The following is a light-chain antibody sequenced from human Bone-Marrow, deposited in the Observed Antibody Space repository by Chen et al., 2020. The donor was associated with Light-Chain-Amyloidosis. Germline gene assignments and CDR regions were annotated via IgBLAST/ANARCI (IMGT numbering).Light chain of an antibody. CDR1: SSDVGSYNL. CDR2: EVS. V-gene: IGLV2-23*02. J-gene: IGLJ3*02. CDR3: CSYAGSSTPWV. Sequence: QSALTQPASVSGSPGQSITISCTGTSSDVGSYNLVSCYPQHPGKAPKRMIYEVSKRPSGVSNRFCGSKSGNTASLTISGLQAEDEADYYCCSYAGSSTPWVFGGGTKLTVL.